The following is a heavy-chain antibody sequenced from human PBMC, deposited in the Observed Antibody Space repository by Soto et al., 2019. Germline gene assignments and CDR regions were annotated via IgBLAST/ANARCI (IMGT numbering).Heavy chain of an antibody. D-gene: IGHD4-4*01. V-gene: IGHV4-31*03. CDR3: ARAGYSNYNWFDP. Sequence: QVQLQESGPGLVKPSQTLSLTCTVSGGSISSGGYYWSWIRQHPGKGLEWIGYIYYSGSTYYNPSLKRRVTISVDTSKNQFSLKLSSVTAADTAVYYCARAGYSNYNWFDPWGQGTLVTVSS. J-gene: IGHJ5*02. CDR2: IYYSGST. CDR1: GGSISSGGYY.